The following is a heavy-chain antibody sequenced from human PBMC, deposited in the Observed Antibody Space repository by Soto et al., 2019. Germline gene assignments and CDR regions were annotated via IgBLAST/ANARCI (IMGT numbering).Heavy chain of an antibody. D-gene: IGHD6-19*01. V-gene: IGHV3-64D*06. J-gene: IGHJ4*02. CDR3: VTHSSGWYFDY. CDR1: GFTFSSYA. Sequence: GGSLRLSCSASGFTFSSYAMHWVRQAPGKGLEYVSTISSNGGSTYYADSVKGRFTISRDNSKNTLYLQMSSLRAEDTAVYYCVTHSSGWYFDYWGQGTLVTVSS. CDR2: ISSNGGST.